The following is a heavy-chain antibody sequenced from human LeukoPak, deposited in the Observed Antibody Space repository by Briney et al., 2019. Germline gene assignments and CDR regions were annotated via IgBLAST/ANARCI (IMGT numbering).Heavy chain of an antibody. CDR1: GGTFSSYA. Sequence: AASVKVSCKASGGTFSSYAISWVRQAPGQGLEWMGRIIPILGIANYAQKFQGRVTITADKSTSTAYMELSSLRSEDTAVYYCARDYPTYYYDSSGYLGAFDIWGQGTMVTVSS. J-gene: IGHJ3*02. D-gene: IGHD3-22*01. CDR3: ARDYPTYYYDSSGYLGAFDI. V-gene: IGHV1-69*04. CDR2: IIPILGIA.